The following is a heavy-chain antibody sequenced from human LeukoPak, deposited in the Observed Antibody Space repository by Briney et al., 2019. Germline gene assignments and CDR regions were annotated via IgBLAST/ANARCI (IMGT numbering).Heavy chain of an antibody. V-gene: IGHV3-23*01. CDR3: AKAGGIVGYYGMDV. D-gene: IGHD1-26*01. Sequence: PGGSLRLSCAASGFTFSSYAMTWVRQAPGKGLEWVSVISGSGGRINYADSVKGRFTISRDNSKNTLDLQMNSLRAEDTAVYYCAKAGGIVGYYGMDVWGQGTTVTVSS. J-gene: IGHJ6*02. CDR1: GFTFSSYA. CDR2: ISGSGGRI.